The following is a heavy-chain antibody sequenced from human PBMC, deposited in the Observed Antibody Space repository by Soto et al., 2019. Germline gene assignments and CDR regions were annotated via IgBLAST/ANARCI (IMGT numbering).Heavy chain of an antibody. CDR2: TSNDGVNE. D-gene: IGHD3-22*01. CDR3: ARDLRYFNSRGYYRFFDY. J-gene: IGHJ4*02. Sequence: QVQLVESGGGMVQPGRSLRLSCAASGFTFSSYAMHWVRQPPGKGLEWVSATSNDGVNEYYADSVTGRFTISRDKAKNSLFLQMNRLRPEDTAVYFWARDLRYFNSRGYYRFFDYGGQGTLVTVSS. CDR1: GFTFSSYA. V-gene: IGHV3-30-3*01.